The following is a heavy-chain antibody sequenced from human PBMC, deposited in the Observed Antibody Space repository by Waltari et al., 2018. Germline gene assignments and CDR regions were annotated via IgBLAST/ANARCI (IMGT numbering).Heavy chain of an antibody. J-gene: IGHJ5*02. CDR3: TRSRYCSTTTCQVDWFDP. CDR2: INADGGST. Sequence: VRQAPGKGLVWVSRINADGGSTSYADSVKGRFTISRDNANNTLYLQMNSLRAEDTAVYYCTRSRYCSTTTCQVDWFDPWGQGTLVTVSS. V-gene: IGHV3-74*01. D-gene: IGHD2-2*01.